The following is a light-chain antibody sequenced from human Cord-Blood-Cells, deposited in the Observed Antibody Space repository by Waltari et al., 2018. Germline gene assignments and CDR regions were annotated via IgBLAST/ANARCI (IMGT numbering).Light chain of an antibody. J-gene: IGKJ4*01. CDR2: DAS. CDR3: QQRSNWPPT. CDR1: QSVSRY. V-gene: IGKV3-11*01. Sequence: EIVLTPSPATLSLSPGERSTLSCRASQSVSRYLAWYQQKPGQAPRLLIYDASNRATGIPARFSGSGSGTDFTLAISSLEPEDFAVYYCQQRSNWPPTFGGGTKVEIK.